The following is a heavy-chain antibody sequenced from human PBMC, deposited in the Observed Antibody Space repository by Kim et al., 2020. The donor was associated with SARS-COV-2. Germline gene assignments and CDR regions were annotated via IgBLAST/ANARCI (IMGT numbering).Heavy chain of an antibody. J-gene: IGHJ6*02. D-gene: IGHD6-13*01. CDR2: IYSGGST. CDR1: GFTVSSNY. V-gene: IGHV3-53*01. Sequence: GGSLRLSCAASGFTVSSNYMSWVRQAPGKGLEWVSVIYSGGSTYYADSVKGRFTISRDNSKNTLYLQMNSLRAEDTAVYYCARESRRGIAAAGSSFYGMDVWGQGTTVTVSS. CDR3: ARESRRGIAAAGSSFYGMDV.